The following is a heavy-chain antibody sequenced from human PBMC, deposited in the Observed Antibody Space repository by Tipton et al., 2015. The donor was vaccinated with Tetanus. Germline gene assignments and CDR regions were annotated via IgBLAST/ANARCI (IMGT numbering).Heavy chain of an antibody. J-gene: IGHJ6*02. CDR3: ARVVRDYYYGMDV. CDR2: IWNDGSYK. V-gene: IGHV3-33*01. D-gene: IGHD3-22*01. Sequence: SGFTFSTNAMHWVRQAPGKGLEWVAAIWNDGSYKYYADSVKGRFTVSRDNAKSSLYLQMSRLRAEDTAVYYCARVVRDYYYGMDVWGQGTTVTVSS. CDR1: GFTFSTNA.